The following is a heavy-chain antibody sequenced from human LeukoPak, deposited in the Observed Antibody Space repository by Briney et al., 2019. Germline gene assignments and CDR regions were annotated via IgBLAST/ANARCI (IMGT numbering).Heavy chain of an antibody. Sequence: PSETLSLTCAVSGGSISSSNWWSWVRQPPGKGLEWIGEIYHSGSTNYNPSLKSRVTISVDKSKNQFSLKLSSVTAADTAVYYCARDPNYYGSGSYRNFDYWGQGTLVTVSS. J-gene: IGHJ4*02. D-gene: IGHD3-10*01. V-gene: IGHV4-4*02. CDR2: IYHSGST. CDR1: GGSISSSNW. CDR3: ARDPNYYGSGSYRNFDY.